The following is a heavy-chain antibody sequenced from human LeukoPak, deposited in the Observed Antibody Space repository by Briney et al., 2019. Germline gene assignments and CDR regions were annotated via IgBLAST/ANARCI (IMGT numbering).Heavy chain of an antibody. D-gene: IGHD1-26*01. CDR2: INQDGSEK. CDR1: GFTFTTYW. V-gene: IGHV3-7*01. Sequence: GSLKPPCAASGFTFTTYWMSWVRQAPGKGLEWVANINQDGSEKYYVDSMKGRFTISRDNAKNSLYLQMNSLRAEDTAVYYCARDKIVGATTGSYFDLWCRGTLVTVSS. J-gene: IGHJ2*01. CDR3: ARDKIVGATTGSYFDL.